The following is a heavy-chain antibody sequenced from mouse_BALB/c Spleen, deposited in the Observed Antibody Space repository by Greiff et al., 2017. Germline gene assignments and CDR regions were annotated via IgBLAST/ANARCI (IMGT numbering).Heavy chain of an antibody. CDR3: ARAYYRYEYYAMDY. CDR2: IYPSDSYT. V-gene: IGHV1-69*02. Sequence: QVQLQQPGAELVRPGASVKLSCKASGYTFTSYWINWVKQRPGQGLEWIGNIYPSDSYTNYNQKFKDKATLTVDKSSSTAYMQLSSPTSEDSAVYYCARAYYRYEYYAMDYWGQGTSVTVSS. D-gene: IGHD2-14*01. CDR1: GYTFTSYW. J-gene: IGHJ4*01.